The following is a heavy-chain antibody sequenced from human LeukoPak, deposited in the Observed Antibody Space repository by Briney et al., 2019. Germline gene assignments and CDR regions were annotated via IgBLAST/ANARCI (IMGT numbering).Heavy chain of an antibody. CDR1: GFTFSSYA. J-gene: IGHJ4*02. V-gene: IGHV3-64*01. Sequence: GGSLRLSCTASGFTFSSYAMHWVRQATGKGLEYVSAISSNGGSTYYANSVKGRFTISRDNSKNTLYLQMGSLRAEDMAVYYCAREGAPVTTVTTPVYCDYWGQGTLVTVSS. D-gene: IGHD4-17*01. CDR2: ISSNGGST. CDR3: AREGAPVTTVTTPVYCDY.